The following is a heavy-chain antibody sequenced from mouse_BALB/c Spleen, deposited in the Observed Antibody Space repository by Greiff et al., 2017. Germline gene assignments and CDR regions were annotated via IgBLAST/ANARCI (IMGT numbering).Heavy chain of an antibody. CDR2: INPSSGYT. CDR3: ARKGNHQVDYFDY. Sequence: QVQLQQSGADLARPGASVKMSCKASGYTFTSYTMHWVKQRPGQGLEWIGYINPSSGYTNYNQKFKDKATLTADKSSSTAYMQLSSLTSEDSAVYYCARKGNHQVDYFDYWGQGNTPTGSS. J-gene: IGHJ2*01. V-gene: IGHV1-4*01. CDR1: GYTFTSYT. D-gene: IGHD2-1*01.